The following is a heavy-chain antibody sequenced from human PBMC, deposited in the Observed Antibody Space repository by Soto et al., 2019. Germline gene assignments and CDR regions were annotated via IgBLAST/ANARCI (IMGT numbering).Heavy chain of an antibody. Sequence: QVQLVQSGAEVKKPGSSVKVSCKASGGTFSSYAISRVRQAPGQGLEWMGGIIPIFGTANYAQKFQGRVTITADESTSTAYMELSSLRSEDTAVYYCARGKGDYGSGSYYYYYYYGMDVWGQGTTVTVSS. CDR1: GGTFSSYA. CDR3: ARGKGDYGSGSYYYYYYYGMDV. J-gene: IGHJ6*02. V-gene: IGHV1-69*01. CDR2: IIPIFGTA. D-gene: IGHD3-10*01.